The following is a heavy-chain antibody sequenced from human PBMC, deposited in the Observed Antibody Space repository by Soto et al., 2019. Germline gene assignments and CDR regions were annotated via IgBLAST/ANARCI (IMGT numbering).Heavy chain of an antibody. D-gene: IGHD3-16*01. CDR1: GGYFRGYY. V-gene: IGHV4-34*01. CDR2: INQGGST. J-gene: IGHJ2*01. CDR3: ARGANGGVSWDFDL. Sequence: QVQLQQWGAALLKPSETLYLTCAVSGGYFRGYYWSWIRQTPGKWLECIGEINQGGSTNDNPSLKSGVHISVDKSKTQFSLKLRSVTSADTGLYYCARGANGGVSWDFDLWDRGTLVTVSS.